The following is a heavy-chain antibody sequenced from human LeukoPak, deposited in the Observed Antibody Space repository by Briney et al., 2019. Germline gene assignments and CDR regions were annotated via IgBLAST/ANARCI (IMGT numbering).Heavy chain of an antibody. CDR1: GFTFSSYD. CDR3: ARTYYYGSGSYFFDY. J-gene: IGHJ4*02. D-gene: IGHD3-10*01. V-gene: IGHV3-13*05. Sequence: PGGSLRLSCAASGFTFSSYDMHWVRQATGKGLEWVSAIGTAGDPYYPGSVKGRFTISKENAKNSLYLQMNSLRSGDTAVYYYARTYYYGSGSYFFDYWSQGTLVTVSS. CDR2: IGTAGDP.